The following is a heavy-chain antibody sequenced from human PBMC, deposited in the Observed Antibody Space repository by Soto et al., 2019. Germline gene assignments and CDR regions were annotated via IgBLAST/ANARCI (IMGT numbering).Heavy chain of an antibody. D-gene: IGHD3-16*01. CDR2: IIPIFGTA. V-gene: IGHV1-69*12. CDR3: AMCLDDQSPLEY. J-gene: IGHJ4*02. Sequence: QVQLVQSGAEVKKPGSSVKVSCKASGGTFSSYAISWVRQAPGQGLEWMGGIIPIFGTANYAQKFQGRVTLTADESTSTDYMELSSMRSEDTAVYYCAMCLDDQSPLEYWGQGTLVTVSS. CDR1: GGTFSSYA.